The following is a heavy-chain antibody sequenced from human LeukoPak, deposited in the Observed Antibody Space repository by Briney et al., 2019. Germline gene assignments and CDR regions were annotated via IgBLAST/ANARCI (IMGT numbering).Heavy chain of an antibody. D-gene: IGHD3-22*01. Sequence: GRSLRLSCVASGFTFDSYDMHWVRQAPGKGLEWVAIIWFNGGIKYYADSVKGRFTISRDNSKNSLYLQMNSLRAEDTAVYYCARLFDSSGSQNNWGQGTQVTVSS. J-gene: IGHJ4*02. CDR2: IWFNGGIK. CDR1: GFTFDSYD. V-gene: IGHV3-33*01. CDR3: ARLFDSSGSQNN.